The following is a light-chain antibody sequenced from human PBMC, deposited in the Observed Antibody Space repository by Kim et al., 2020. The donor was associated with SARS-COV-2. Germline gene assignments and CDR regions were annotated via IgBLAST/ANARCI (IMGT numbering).Light chain of an antibody. V-gene: IGKV1-16*02. CDR2: AGS. CDR3: QQYSDYPRT. Sequence: SEGDRVTLTCRASQGFGKYLAGFQQKPGRAPKSLIYAGSSLQSGVPSKFSGSGSGTDFTLTISSLQPEDFATYYCQQYSDYPRTFGEGTKVDIK. J-gene: IGKJ1*01. CDR1: QGFGKY.